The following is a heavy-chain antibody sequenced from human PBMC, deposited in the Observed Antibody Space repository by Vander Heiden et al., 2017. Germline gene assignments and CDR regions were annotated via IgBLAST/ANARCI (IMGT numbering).Heavy chain of an antibody. CDR3: AKVPWELLLYFDY. V-gene: IGHV3-23*01. CDR2: ISGSGGST. CDR1: GFTFSSSA. J-gene: IGHJ4*02. D-gene: IGHD1-26*01. Sequence: EVQLLESGGGLVQPGGSLRLSCAASGFTFSSSAMSWVRPAPGKGLEWVSAISGSGGSTYYADSVKGRFTISRDNSKNTLYLQMNSLRAEDTAVYYCAKVPWELLLYFDYWGQGTLVTVSS.